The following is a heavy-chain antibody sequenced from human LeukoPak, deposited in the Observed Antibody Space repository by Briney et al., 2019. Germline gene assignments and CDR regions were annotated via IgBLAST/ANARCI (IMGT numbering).Heavy chain of an antibody. J-gene: IGHJ4*02. D-gene: IGHD6-25*01. CDR3: AGGSGYYFFDN. CDR1: GYTFTGFY. Sequence: ASVKVSCKASGYTFTGFYIHWVRQAPGQGLEWMGWINPNSGGTNYAQKFQDRVTMTRDKSIGTIYMSLRRLSSDDTAIYYCAGGSGYYFFDNWGQGTLLTV. V-gene: IGHV1-2*02. CDR2: INPNSGGT.